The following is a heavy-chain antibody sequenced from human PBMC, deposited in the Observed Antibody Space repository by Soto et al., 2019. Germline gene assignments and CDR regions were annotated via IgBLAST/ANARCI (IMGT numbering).Heavy chain of an antibody. CDR1: GFTFSKYT. CDR2: ISGSGGTS. V-gene: IGHV3-23*01. Sequence: EVQLLESGGGLVQPGGSLRLSCAISGFTFSKYTMNWVRQAPGKGLEWVSAISGSGGTSYYADPVKGRFTISRDNSKKTLYLQMNSLRSDDTAVYYCARPGTPGNYYYYGMDVWGQGTTVTVSS. CDR3: ARPGTPGNYYYYGMDV. D-gene: IGHD3-10*01. J-gene: IGHJ6*02.